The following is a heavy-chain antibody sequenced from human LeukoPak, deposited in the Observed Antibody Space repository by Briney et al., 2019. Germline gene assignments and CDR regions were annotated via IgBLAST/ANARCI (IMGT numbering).Heavy chain of an antibody. D-gene: IGHD3-16*01. CDR1: GGSVSSANYY. Sequence: SETLSLTCSVSGGSVSSANYYWSWVRQPPGRGLEWIGYIYYSGSTTYNPSLKSRVTISVDTSKNQFSLKLTSVTAADTGVYYCVRHPRGGPYFDYWGQGTLVTVSS. CDR3: VRHPRGGPYFDY. J-gene: IGHJ4*02. CDR2: IYYSGST. V-gene: IGHV4-61*01.